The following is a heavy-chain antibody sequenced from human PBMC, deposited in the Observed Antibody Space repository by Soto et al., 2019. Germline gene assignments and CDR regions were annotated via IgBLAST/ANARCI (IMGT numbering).Heavy chain of an antibody. J-gene: IGHJ4*02. CDR3: ARVDNY. V-gene: IGHV4-34*01. CDR2: VNHSGTS. Sequence: SETLSLTCAVYGGSFSGHYWSWIRQPPGKGLEWIGEVNHSGTSKYNPSLKSRATISVDTSKNQFSLHLNSATAADTAVYYCARVDNYWSQGTLVTVSS. CDR1: GGSFSGHY. D-gene: IGHD3-9*01.